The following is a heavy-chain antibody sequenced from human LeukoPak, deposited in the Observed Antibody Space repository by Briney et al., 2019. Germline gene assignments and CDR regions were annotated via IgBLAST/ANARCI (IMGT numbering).Heavy chain of an antibody. CDR3: ARAPVATPSEFDY. Sequence: SETLSLTCTVSGDSISSGGYYWSWIRQHPGKGLEWIGYISYSGNTYYNLSLKSRAAISADTPKNQFSLKLSSTTAADTAVYYCARAPVATPSEFDYWGQGTLVTVSS. V-gene: IGHV4-31*03. CDR2: ISYSGNT. J-gene: IGHJ4*02. CDR1: GDSISSGGYY. D-gene: IGHD5-12*01.